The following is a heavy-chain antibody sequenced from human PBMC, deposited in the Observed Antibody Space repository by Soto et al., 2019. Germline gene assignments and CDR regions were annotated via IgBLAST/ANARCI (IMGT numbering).Heavy chain of an antibody. D-gene: IGHD2-2*01. V-gene: IGHV4-34*01. CDR1: GGSFSGYY. CDR2: INHSGST. Sequence: SETLSLTCAVCGGSFSGYYWSWIRQPPGKGLEWIGEINHSGSTNYNPSLKSRVTISVDTSKNQFSLKLSSVTAADTAVYYCARGPFLNYCSSTSCYGLFDYWGQGTLVTVSS. J-gene: IGHJ4*02. CDR3: ARGPFLNYCSSTSCYGLFDY.